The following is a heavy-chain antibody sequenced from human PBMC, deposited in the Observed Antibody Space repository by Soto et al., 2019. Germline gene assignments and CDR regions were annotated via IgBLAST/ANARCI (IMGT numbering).Heavy chain of an antibody. CDR1: GYTFTSYD. V-gene: IGHV1-8*01. CDR2: MNPNSGNT. J-gene: IGHJ6*03. Sequence: ASVKVSCKASGYTFTSYDINWVRQATGQGLEWMGWMNPNSGNTGYAQKFQGRVTMTRNTSISTAYMELSSLRSEDTAVYYCAREYDFWSGSPIPLYYYYMDVWGKGTTVTVSS. CDR3: AREYDFWSGSPIPLYYYYMDV. D-gene: IGHD3-3*01.